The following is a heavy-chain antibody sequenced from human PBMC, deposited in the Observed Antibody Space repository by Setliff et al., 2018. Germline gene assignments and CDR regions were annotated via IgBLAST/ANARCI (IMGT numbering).Heavy chain of an antibody. D-gene: IGHD6-6*01. V-gene: IGHV1-69*05. CDR2: TIPVFGTT. Sequence: ASVKVSCKASGATFSSYGISWVRQAPGQGLEWMGGTIPVFGTTEYAQKFQGRLTIITDESTNTAFMQLSSLRSDDTAVYYCVREGVDRRSSTDYRYYMDVWGKGTTVTSP. CDR1: GATFSSYG. J-gene: IGHJ6*03. CDR3: VREGVDRRSSTDYRYYMDV.